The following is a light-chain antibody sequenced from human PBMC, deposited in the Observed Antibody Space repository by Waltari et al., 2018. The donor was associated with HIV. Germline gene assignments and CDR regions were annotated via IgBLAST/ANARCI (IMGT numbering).Light chain of an antibody. Sequence: QSVLTQPPSVSGAPGQTVTISCTGSSSNIGARAHFDVHWYQQLPGTAPKLLIYGNNNRPSGVPARFPGSKSGASASLAITGLQAEDEADYYCQSYDTRLSGSVFGGGTKLTVL. CDR3: QSYDTRLSGSV. J-gene: IGLJ3*02. CDR1: SSNIGARAHFD. CDR2: GNN. V-gene: IGLV1-40*01.